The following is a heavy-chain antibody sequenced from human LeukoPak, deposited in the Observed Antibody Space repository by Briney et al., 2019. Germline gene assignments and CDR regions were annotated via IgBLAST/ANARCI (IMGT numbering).Heavy chain of an antibody. Sequence: GGSLRLSCAASGFTFSGSALHWVRQASGKGLEWVGRIRSKANSYATAYDASVKGRFTISRDDSKNAAYLQMNSLKTEDTAVYYCTTILFYWGQGTLVTVSS. V-gene: IGHV3-73*01. J-gene: IGHJ4*02. CDR1: GFTFSGSA. CDR3: TTILFY. CDR2: IRSKANSYAT. D-gene: IGHD2/OR15-2a*01.